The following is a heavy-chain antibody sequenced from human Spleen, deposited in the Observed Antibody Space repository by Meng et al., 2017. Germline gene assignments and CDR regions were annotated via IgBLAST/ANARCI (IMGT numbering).Heavy chain of an antibody. CDR3: AKYSYGLGDYFDY. J-gene: IGHJ4*02. CDR1: GYTFTSYY. Sequence: ASVKVSCKASGYTFTSYYMHWVRQAPGQGLEWMGIINPSGGSTSYAQKFQGRVTMTRDTSTSTVYMELSSLRAEDTALYYCAKYSYGLGDYFDYWGQGALVTVSS. CDR2: INPSGGST. V-gene: IGHV1-46*01. D-gene: IGHD3-10*01.